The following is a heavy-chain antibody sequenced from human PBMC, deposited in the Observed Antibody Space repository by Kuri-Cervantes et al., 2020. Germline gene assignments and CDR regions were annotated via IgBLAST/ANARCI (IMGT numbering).Heavy chain of an antibody. Sequence: GGSLRLSCAASGFTFSSYGMHWVRQAPGKGLEWVSVIYSGGSTYYADSVKGRFTISRDNSKNTLYLKMNSLRAEDTAVYYCARDVTYCGGDCYSLGWFFDFWDRGTLVTVSS. D-gene: IGHD2-21*02. CDR1: GFTFSSYG. CDR2: IYSGGST. V-gene: IGHV3-NL1*01. CDR3: ARDVTYCGGDCYSLGWFFDF. J-gene: IGHJ2*01.